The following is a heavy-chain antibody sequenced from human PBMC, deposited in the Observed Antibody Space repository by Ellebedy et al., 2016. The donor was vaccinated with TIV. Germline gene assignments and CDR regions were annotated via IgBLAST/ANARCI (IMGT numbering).Heavy chain of an antibody. CDR2: MNPNSGNT. J-gene: IGHJ4*02. V-gene: IGHV1-8*01. CDR1: GYTFTSYD. Sequence: ASVKVSCXASGYTFTSYDINWVRQATGQGLEWMGWMNPNSGNTGYAQKFQGRVTMTRNTSISTAYMELSSLRSEDTAVYYCAREQSFFATFDYWGQGTLVTVSS. D-gene: IGHD3-10*01. CDR3: AREQSFFATFDY.